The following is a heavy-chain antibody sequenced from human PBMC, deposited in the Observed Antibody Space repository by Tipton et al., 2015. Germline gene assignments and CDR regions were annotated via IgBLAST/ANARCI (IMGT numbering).Heavy chain of an antibody. V-gene: IGHV4-39*07. CDR1: GGSVNSANYY. CDR3: ARDAWAGDTRGFYYIY. CDR2: IYYSGST. Sequence: TLSLTCTVSGGSVNSANYYWGWIRQPPGKGLEWIGSIYYSGSTYYNPSLKSRVTISVDTSKNQFSLRLSSVTAADTAVYYCARDAWAGDTRGFYYIYWGRGTLVSVSS. D-gene: IGHD3-22*01. J-gene: IGHJ4*02.